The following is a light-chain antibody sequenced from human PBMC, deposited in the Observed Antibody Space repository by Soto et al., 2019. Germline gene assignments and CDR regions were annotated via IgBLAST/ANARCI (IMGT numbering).Light chain of an antibody. CDR1: SGHSSYA. CDR3: QTWGTGIWV. Sequence: QLVLTQSPSASASLGASVKLTCTLSSGHSSYAIAWHQQQPEKGPRYLMKLNSDGSHSKGDVIPDRFSGSSSGAERYLTISSLQSEDEAYYYCQTWGTGIWVFGGGTKLTVL. CDR2: LNSDGSH. J-gene: IGLJ3*02. V-gene: IGLV4-69*01.